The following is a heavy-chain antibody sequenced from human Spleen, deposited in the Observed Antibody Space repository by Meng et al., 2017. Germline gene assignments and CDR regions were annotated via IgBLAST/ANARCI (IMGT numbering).Heavy chain of an antibody. CDR1: GFTFSTYS. V-gene: IGHV3-21*01. CDR3: AEGSATLVY. J-gene: IGHJ4*02. D-gene: IGHD2-15*01. Sequence: EVQLVESGGGLVKRGGARRLSCAASGFTFSTYSMNWVRQAPGKGLEWVSSVSSSGNYIYYADSVKGRFTISRDNAKNSLFLQMNSLRAEDTAVYYCAEGSATLVYWGQGTLVTVSS. CDR2: VSSSGNYI.